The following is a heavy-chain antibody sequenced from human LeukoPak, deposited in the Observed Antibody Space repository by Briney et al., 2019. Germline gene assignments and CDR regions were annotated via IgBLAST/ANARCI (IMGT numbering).Heavy chain of an antibody. CDR3: ARDPEGSGSYNDAFDI. J-gene: IGHJ3*02. Sequence: HPGGSLRLSCAASGFTFSSYSMNWVRQAPGKGLEWVSYISSSSSTIYYADSVKGRFTISRDNAKNSLYLQMNSLRAEDTAVYYCARDPEGSGSYNDAFDIWGQGTMVTVSS. D-gene: IGHD3-10*01. V-gene: IGHV3-48*01. CDR2: ISSSSSTI. CDR1: GFTFSSYS.